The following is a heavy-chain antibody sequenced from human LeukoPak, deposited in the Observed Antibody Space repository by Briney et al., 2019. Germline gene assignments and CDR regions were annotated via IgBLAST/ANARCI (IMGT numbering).Heavy chain of an antibody. D-gene: IGHD3-10*01. CDR3: AVWFGESNYFDY. CDR2: ISSSSSYI. J-gene: IGHJ4*02. CDR1: GFTFSSYA. V-gene: IGHV3-21*01. Sequence: GGSLRLSCAASGFTFSSYAMHWVRQAPGKGLEWVSSISSSSSYIYYADSVKGRFTISRDNAKNSLYLQMNSLRAEDTAVYYCAVWFGESNYFDYWGQGTLVTVSS.